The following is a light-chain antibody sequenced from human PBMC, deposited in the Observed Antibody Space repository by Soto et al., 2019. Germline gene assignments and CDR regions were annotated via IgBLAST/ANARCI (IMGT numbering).Light chain of an antibody. CDR3: ISYTHSTALYAL. V-gene: IGLV2-14*01. J-gene: IGLJ2*01. CDR1: SSDVGGYNY. CDR2: EVS. Sequence: QSALTQPASVSGSPGQSITISCTGTSSDVGGYNYVSWYQQHPGKAPKLIIYEVSNRPSGVSNRFSGSKSGNTASLTISGLQAEDEADYYCISYTHSTALYALFGGGTKLTVL.